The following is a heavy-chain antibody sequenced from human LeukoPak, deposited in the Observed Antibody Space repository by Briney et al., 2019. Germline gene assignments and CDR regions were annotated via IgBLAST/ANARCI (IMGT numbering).Heavy chain of an antibody. V-gene: IGHV3-23*01. CDR1: GFTFSSYA. CDR2: ISGSGGST. D-gene: IGHD6-19*01. CDR3: AEGGPGIAVPPAHVYFQH. J-gene: IGHJ1*01. Sequence: PVGSLRHSRAASGFTFSSYAMCRVRQAPGERLGWVSAISGSGGSTYYADSVKGRCIISRDNSKNTLYLHMNSLRAEDTAVYYCAEGGPGIAVPPAHVYFQHWGQGTLVTVSS.